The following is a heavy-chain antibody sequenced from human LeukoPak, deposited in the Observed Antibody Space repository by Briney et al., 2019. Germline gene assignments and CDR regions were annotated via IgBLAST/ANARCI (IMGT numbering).Heavy chain of an antibody. D-gene: IGHD6-19*01. Sequence: SVKVSCKASGGTFSSYAISWVRQAPGQGLEWMGGIIPIFGTANYAQKFQGRVTITTDESTSTAYMELRSLRSEDTAVYYCARGSGIAVAGTEDYYMDVWGKGTTVTVSS. CDR2: IIPIFGTA. J-gene: IGHJ6*03. CDR3: ARGSGIAVAGTEDYYMDV. CDR1: GGTFSSYA. V-gene: IGHV1-69*05.